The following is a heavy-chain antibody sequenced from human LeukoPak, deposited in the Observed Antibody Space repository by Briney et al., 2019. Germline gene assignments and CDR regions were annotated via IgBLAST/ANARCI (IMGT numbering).Heavy chain of an antibody. D-gene: IGHD3-3*02. CDR1: GYTFTGYY. J-gene: IGHJ4*02. V-gene: IGHV1-2*02. Sequence: ASVKVSCKASGYTFTGYYMHWVRQAPGQGLEWMGWINPNSGGTNYAQKFQGRVTMTRDTSISTAYMELSRLRSDDTAVYYCARSGLVLAGPRVPGNYWGQGTLVTVSS. CDR3: ARSGLVLAGPRVPGNY. CDR2: INPNSGGT.